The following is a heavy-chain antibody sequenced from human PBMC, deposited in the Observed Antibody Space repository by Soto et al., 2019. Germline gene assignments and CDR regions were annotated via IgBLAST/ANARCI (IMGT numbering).Heavy chain of an antibody. CDR2: ISGSGGST. D-gene: IGHD6-19*01. Sequence: EVQLLESVGGLVQPGGSLTLSCAVSGLTFNNYVMNWVRQAPGKGLEWVSAISGSGGSTYYADSVKGRFTISRDNSKNTLDLQMNSLSAEDTAVYYCAKGPYSSGWPWYFVFCGGGTLVSVSS. CDR1: GLTFNNYV. J-gene: IGHJ2*01. V-gene: IGHV3-23*01. CDR3: AKGPYSSGWPWYFVF.